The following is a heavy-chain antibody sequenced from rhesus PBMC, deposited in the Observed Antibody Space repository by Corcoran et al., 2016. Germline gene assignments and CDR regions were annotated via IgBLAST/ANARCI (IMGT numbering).Heavy chain of an antibody. CDR2: ISGSSGST. Sequence: QLQLQESGPGLVKPSETLSVTCAVSGGSISSSYWSWIRQAPGKGLEWIGYISGSSGSTYYNPSLKSRVTISTDTSKNQFSLKLRSVTAADTAVYYCARQREYSSWLTLDYWGQGVLVTVSS. D-gene: IGHD6-13*01. V-gene: IGHV4-169*01. CDR1: GGSISSSY. J-gene: IGHJ4*01. CDR3: ARQREYSSWLTLDY.